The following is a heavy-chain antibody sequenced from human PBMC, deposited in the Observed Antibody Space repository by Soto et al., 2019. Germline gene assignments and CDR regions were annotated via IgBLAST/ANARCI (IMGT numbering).Heavy chain of an antibody. D-gene: IGHD3-10*01. J-gene: IGHJ4*02. Sequence: QVQLQESGPGLVKPSETLSLTCTVSGGSISSDYWSWIRQPPGKGLECIGYSYYSVSTNYNPSLKSQITLSVDTSKNQFSLTLSSVTAADTAVYYCARRYGGAVDYWGQGTLVTVSS. CDR2: SYYSVST. CDR3: ARRYGGAVDY. CDR1: GGSISSDY. V-gene: IGHV4-59*08.